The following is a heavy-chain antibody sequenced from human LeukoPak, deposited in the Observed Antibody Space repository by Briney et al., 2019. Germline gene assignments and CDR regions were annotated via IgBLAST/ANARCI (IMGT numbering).Heavy chain of an antibody. CDR3: AKVGFSEMEWLLYSDH. D-gene: IGHD3-3*01. J-gene: IGHJ4*02. CDR2: INANSGTT. CDR1: GFAFSVYA. Sequence: GGSLRLSCAASGFAFSVYAMSWLRQPPGKGLEWVSTINANSGTTSYAASVRGRFTISRDNSKNTLYLQMNSLRAEDTAVYYCAKVGFSEMEWLLYSDHWGQGTLVTVSS. V-gene: IGHV3-23*01.